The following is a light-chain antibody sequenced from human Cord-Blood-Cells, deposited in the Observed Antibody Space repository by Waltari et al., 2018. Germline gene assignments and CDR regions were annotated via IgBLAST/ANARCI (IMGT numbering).Light chain of an antibody. CDR2: GAS. CDR1: QSVSSSY. CDR3: QQYGSSPLIT. J-gene: IGKJ5*01. V-gene: IGKV3-20*01. Sequence: EIVLTPSPGTLSLSPGERATLSCRASQSVSSSYLAWYQQKPGQAPRLLIYGASSRATGIPDRFSGSGSVTVFTLTISILETEDFAVYYCQQYGSSPLITFGQGTRLEIK.